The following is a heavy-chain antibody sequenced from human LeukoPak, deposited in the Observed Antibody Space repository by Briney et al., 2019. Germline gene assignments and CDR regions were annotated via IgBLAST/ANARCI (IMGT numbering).Heavy chain of an antibody. CDR1: GFTFSSYA. Sequence: GGSLRLSCAASGFTFSSYAMHWVRKAPGKGLEWVAVTSYDENNKYYADSVKGRFSISRDNSKNTLYLQMHSLRAEDTAVYYCARGGGGRYHRYYFDYWGQGTLVTVSS. CDR3: ARGGGGRYHRYYFDY. D-gene: IGHD2-15*01. V-gene: IGHV3-30-3*01. J-gene: IGHJ4*02. CDR2: TSYDENNK.